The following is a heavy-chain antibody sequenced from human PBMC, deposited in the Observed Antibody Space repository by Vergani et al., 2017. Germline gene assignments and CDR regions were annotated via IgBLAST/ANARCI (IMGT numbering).Heavy chain of an antibody. D-gene: IGHD6-13*01. CDR2: INPNSGGT. CDR1: GYTLAGYN. V-gene: IGHV1-2*02. J-gene: IGHJ4*02. Sequence: VQLVQSGAEGKKPGASVKVSCKASGYTLAGYNIHWVRQAPGQGLELMGWINPNSGGTNYAQKFQGRVTMTMDTSINTEDMELSRLSSDDTAVYYCASGWSGYSTSWFFEYWGQGTLVTVSS. CDR3: ASGWSGYSTSWFFEY.